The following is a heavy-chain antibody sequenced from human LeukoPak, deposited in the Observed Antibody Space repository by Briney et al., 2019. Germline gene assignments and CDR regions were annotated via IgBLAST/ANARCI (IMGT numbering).Heavy chain of an antibody. CDR3: ATVGIVVVPAAPGDYYYYMDV. D-gene: IGHD2-2*01. V-gene: IGHV1-46*01. Sequence: ASVKVSCKASGYTFTSYYMHWVRQAPGQGLEWMGIINPSGGSTSYAQKFQGRVTMTEDTSTDTAYMELSSLRSEDTAVYYCATVGIVVVPAAPGDYYYYMDVWGKGTTVTVSS. J-gene: IGHJ6*03. CDR1: GYTFTSYY. CDR2: INPSGGST.